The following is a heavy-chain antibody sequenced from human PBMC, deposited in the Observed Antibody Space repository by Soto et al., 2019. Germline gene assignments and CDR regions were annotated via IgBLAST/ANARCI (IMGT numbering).Heavy chain of an antibody. J-gene: IGHJ3*02. D-gene: IGHD3-3*01. Sequence: ASVKVSCKASGYTFTSYGISWVRQAPGQGLEWMGWISAYNGNTNYAQKLQGRVTMTTDTSTSTAYMELRSLRSDDTAVYYCAALHYDFWSGYPRNDAFDIWGQGTMVTVS. V-gene: IGHV1-18*01. CDR3: AALHYDFWSGYPRNDAFDI. CDR1: GYTFTSYG. CDR2: ISAYNGNT.